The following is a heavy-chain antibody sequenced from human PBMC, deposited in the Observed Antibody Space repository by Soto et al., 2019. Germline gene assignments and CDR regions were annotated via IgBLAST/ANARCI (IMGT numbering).Heavy chain of an antibody. Sequence: EVQLVESGGGLVQPGGSLRLSCAASGFTFSSYWIHWVRQAPGKGLVWVSRINRDGSSTSYADSVKGRFTISRDNAKNTLYLQMNNLRAEDTAVYYCVRTSLVVAAATREDYWGQGTLVTVSS. CDR1: GFTFSSYW. J-gene: IGHJ4*02. V-gene: IGHV3-74*01. D-gene: IGHD2-15*01. CDR3: VRTSLVVAAATREDY. CDR2: INRDGSST.